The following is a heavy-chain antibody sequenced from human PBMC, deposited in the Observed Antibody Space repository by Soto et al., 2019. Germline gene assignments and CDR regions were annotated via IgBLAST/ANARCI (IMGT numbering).Heavy chain of an antibody. CDR3: ARLMITFGGVPGDWFDP. D-gene: IGHD3-16*01. Sequence: SETLSLTCAVYGGSFSGYYWSWIRQPPGKGLEWIGEINHSGSTNYNPSLRSRVTISVDTSKNQFSLKLSSVPAADTVVYYCARLMITFGGVPGDWFDPWGQGTLVTVSS. V-gene: IGHV4-34*01. J-gene: IGHJ5*02. CDR1: GGSFSGYY. CDR2: INHSGST.